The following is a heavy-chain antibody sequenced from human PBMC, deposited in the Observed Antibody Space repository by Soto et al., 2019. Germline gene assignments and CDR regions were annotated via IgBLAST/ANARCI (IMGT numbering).Heavy chain of an antibody. J-gene: IGHJ4*02. D-gene: IGHD1-7*01. CDR2: IYWDDDK. V-gene: IGHV2-5*02. Sequence: QITLKESGPTLVKPTEPLTLTCTFSGFSLSTSGVGVGWIRQPPGKALEWLAFIYWDDDKRYNPSLRSRLTISKDTAKNQEVVTVTRVDHADTGTYFCAHRRIGVSQWNYGDFDYWGQGTLVTVSS. CDR3: AHRRIGVSQWNYGDFDY. CDR1: GFSLSTSGVG.